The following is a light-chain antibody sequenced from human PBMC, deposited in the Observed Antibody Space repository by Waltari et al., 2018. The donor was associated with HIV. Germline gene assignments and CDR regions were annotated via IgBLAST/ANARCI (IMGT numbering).Light chain of an antibody. Sequence: DIQMTQSPSTVAASVGDRINMTCRSSQSIGNWLAWYQHRPGEPPNLLVYKASILRIGVPSRFSAGASGTDFTLTITTLQPEDIAIYYCQQYNSHSRAFGPGTKVE. V-gene: IGKV1-5*03. CDR2: KAS. CDR3: QQYNSHSRA. J-gene: IGKJ4*02. CDR1: QSIGNW.